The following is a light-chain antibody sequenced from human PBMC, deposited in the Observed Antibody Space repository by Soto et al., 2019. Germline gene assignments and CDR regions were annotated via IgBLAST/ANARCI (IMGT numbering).Light chain of an antibody. J-gene: IGKJ1*01. CDR2: GAS. Sequence: EIVMTQSPATLSVSPGERATLSCRASQSVSSNLAWYQQKPGQAPRLLIYGASTRATGIPARFSGSGSGTEFTLTINSLQSEDFAVYYCHQYFSWPRGTFGQGTKV. CDR3: HQYFSWPRGT. CDR1: QSVSSN. V-gene: IGKV3-15*01.